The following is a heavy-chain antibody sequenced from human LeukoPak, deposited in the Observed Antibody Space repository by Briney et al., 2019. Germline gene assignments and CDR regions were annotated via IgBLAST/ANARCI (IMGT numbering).Heavy chain of an antibody. V-gene: IGHV1-69*04. CDR1: GGTFTSYV. Sequence: GASGKVSCKASGGTFTSYVVSWVGQAGGQGGGGRGRIILILGIANYAQKFQGRVTITADKSTSTAYMEPSRLRSEDTAVYYCARDSLAYYSDSSGYYDTWGQGGLVSVSS. CDR2: IILILGIA. CDR3: ARDSLAYYSDSSGYYDT. J-gene: IGHJ5*02. D-gene: IGHD3-22*01.